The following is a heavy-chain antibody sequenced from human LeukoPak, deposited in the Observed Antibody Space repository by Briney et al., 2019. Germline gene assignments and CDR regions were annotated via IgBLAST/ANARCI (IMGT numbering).Heavy chain of an antibody. CDR2: IYDDGRS. CDR3: ARAPITSPFYFDY. CDR1: GFTVSTTL. D-gene: IGHD2-2*01. J-gene: IGHJ4*02. V-gene: IGHV3-53*01. Sequence: GGSLRLSCTVSGFTVSTTLMDWVRQAPGKGLEWVSVIYDDGRSVYADSVRGRFTISRDNAKNSLYLQMDSLRAEDTALYYCARAPITSPFYFDYWGQGTLVTVSS.